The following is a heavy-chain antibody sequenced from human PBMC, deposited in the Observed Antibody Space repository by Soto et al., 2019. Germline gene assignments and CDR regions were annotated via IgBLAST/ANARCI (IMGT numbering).Heavy chain of an antibody. V-gene: IGHV4-30-2*01. Sequence: QLQLQESGSGLVKPSQTLSLTCAVSGGSITTVGYSWSWIRQPPGKGLEWIGYIFHSGISYSNPSLKCRVTMSVDGSKNRFSLRLSSVTAADTAVYYCARRISARTYYFDYWGQGTLVTVS. CDR3: ARRISARTYYFDY. D-gene: IGHD6-6*01. CDR2: IFHSGIS. CDR1: GGSITTVGYS. J-gene: IGHJ4*02.